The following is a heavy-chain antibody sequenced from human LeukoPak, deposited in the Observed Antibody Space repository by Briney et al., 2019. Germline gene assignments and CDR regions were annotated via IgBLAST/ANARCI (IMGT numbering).Heavy chain of an antibody. CDR1: GFTFSSYN. CDR2: ISSSSTYI. Sequence: PGGSLRLSCAASGFTFSSYNMNWVRQAPGKGLEWVSSISSSSTYIYYADSVKGRFTISRDNAKNSLYLQMNSLRAEDTAVYYCLRGAHYDTSGYYYWGQGALVTVSS. CDR3: LRGAHYDTSGYYY. V-gene: IGHV3-21*01. J-gene: IGHJ4*02. D-gene: IGHD3-22*01.